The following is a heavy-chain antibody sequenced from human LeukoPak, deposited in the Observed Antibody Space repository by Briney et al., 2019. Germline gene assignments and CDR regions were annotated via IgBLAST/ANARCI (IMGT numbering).Heavy chain of an antibody. J-gene: IGHJ3*02. CDR1: GGSISSDY. Sequence: PSETLSLTCTVSGGSISSDYWNWIRQPAEKGLEWIGLIYASGSANYNPSLKSRVTMSVDTSKTQFSLKLSSVTAADTAVYYCARRRATIGAFDIWGQGTMVTVSS. V-gene: IGHV4-4*07. CDR2: IYASGSA. CDR3: ARRRATIGAFDI. D-gene: IGHD3-3*01.